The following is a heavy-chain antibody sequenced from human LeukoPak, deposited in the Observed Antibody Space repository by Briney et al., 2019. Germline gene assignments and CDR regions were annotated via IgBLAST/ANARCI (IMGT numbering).Heavy chain of an antibody. Sequence: GGSLRLSCAASGFTFSTYTMNWVRQAPRKGLEWVSYVSSSGGTIYYADSVKGRFTISRDNAKNSLYLQMNSLRAEDTAVYYCARVGTTNYYFYYMDVWGKGTTVTVSS. V-gene: IGHV3-48*04. CDR1: GFTFSTYT. D-gene: IGHD2-2*01. CDR3: ARVGTTNYYFYYMDV. J-gene: IGHJ6*03. CDR2: VSSSGGTI.